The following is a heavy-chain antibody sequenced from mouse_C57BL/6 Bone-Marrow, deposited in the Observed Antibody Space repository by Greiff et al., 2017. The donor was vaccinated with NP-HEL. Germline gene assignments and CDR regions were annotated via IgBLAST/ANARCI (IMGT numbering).Heavy chain of an antibody. V-gene: IGHV1-72*01. CDR3: ARYYYGSGYFDY. J-gene: IGHJ2*01. D-gene: IGHD1-1*01. Sequence: VQLQQPGAELVTPFSSVPLSFPSSFYTFTNYLIHWVKQRPGRGLEWIGRIDPNSGGTKYNEKFKSKATLTVDKPSSTAYMQLSSLTSEDSAVYNGARYYYGSGYFDYWGQGTTLTVSS. CDR2: IDPNSGGT. CDR1: FYTFTNYL.